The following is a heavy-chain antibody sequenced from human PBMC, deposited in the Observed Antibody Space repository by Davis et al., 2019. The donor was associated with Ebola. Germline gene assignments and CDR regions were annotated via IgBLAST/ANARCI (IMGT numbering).Heavy chain of an antibody. CDR3: ARDPVPRYSGYEIRGVISYYFDY. D-gene: IGHD5-12*01. J-gene: IGHJ4*02. V-gene: IGHV3-30-3*01. CDR1: GFTFSSYA. Sequence: PGGSLRLSCAASGFTFSSYAMHWVRQAPGKGLEWVAVISYDGSNKYYADSVKGRFTISRDNSKNTLYLQMNSLRAEDTAVYYCARDPVPRYSGYEIRGVISYYFDYWGQGTLVTVSS. CDR2: ISYDGSNK.